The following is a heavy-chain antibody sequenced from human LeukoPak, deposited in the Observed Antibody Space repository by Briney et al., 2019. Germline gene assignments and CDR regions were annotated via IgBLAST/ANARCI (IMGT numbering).Heavy chain of an antibody. CDR1: GYTFTSYG. CDR3: ARDREDTYGYVSVY. D-gene: IGHD5-18*01. Sequence: ASVKVSCKASGYTFTSYGFSWVRQAPGQGLEWMGWISPYNGNTNCAQKVQGRVTMSTDTSTSTADMELRSLRSDDTAVYYCARDREDTYGYVSVYWGQGTLVTVSS. J-gene: IGHJ4*02. V-gene: IGHV1-18*01. CDR2: ISPYNGNT.